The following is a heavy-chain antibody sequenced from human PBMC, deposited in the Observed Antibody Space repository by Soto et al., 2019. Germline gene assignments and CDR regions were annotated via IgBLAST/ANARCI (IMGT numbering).Heavy chain of an antibody. J-gene: IGHJ6*02. CDR1: GGTFSSYA. Sequence: ASVKVSCKASGGTFSSYAISWVRQAPGQGLEWMGWINPNSGGTNYAQKFQGRVTMTRDTSISTAYMELSRLRSDDTAVYYCAGVYSNYALIGYYYYGMDVWGQGTTVTVSS. V-gene: IGHV1-2*02. CDR2: INPNSGGT. CDR3: AGVYSNYALIGYYYYGMDV. D-gene: IGHD4-4*01.